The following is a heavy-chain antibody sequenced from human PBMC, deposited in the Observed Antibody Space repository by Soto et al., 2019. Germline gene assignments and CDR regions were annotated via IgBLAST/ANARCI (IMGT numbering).Heavy chain of an antibody. Sequence: QVQLVQSGAEVKKPGSSVKVSCKASGGTFSSYAISWVRQAPGQGLEWMGGIIPIFGTANYAQKFQGRVTITADKSTSTAYMELRSLRSEDTAVYYCAGGWDYGDYCDYYCGMDVWGQGTTVTVSS. J-gene: IGHJ6*02. V-gene: IGHV1-69*06. CDR2: IIPIFGTA. D-gene: IGHD4-17*01. CDR3: AGGWDYGDYCDYYCGMDV. CDR1: GGTFSSYA.